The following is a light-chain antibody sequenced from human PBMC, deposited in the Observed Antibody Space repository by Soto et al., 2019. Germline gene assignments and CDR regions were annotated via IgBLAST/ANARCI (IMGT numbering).Light chain of an antibody. CDR3: GSFTPWSTSI. CDR1: TRDIGNYNF. Sequence: QSALTQPASVSGSPGQSITISCSGTTRDIGNYNFVSWYQHHPGKAPKLIIYEVSRRPPGISSRFSGSKSGNTASLTISGLQAEDEADYYGGSFTPWSTSIFGGGTKVTVL. CDR2: EVS. V-gene: IGLV2-14*01. J-gene: IGLJ2*01.